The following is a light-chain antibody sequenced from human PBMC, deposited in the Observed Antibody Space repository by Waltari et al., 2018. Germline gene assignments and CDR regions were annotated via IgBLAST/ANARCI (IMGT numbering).Light chain of an antibody. V-gene: IGKV3-20*01. Sequence: EIVLTQSPGTLSLSPGERATLSCRASQTVRTTYLACYQQKPGQAPTLLIYGASSRATCIPDRCSGSGSGTDFSLTISSLEPEDFAVYYCQQYDISPLTVGGGTKVEIK. CDR1: QTVRTTY. CDR2: GAS. CDR3: QQYDISPLT. J-gene: IGKJ4*01.